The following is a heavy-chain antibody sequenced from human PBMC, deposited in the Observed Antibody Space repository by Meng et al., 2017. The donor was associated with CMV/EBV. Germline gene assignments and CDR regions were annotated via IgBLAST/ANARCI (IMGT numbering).Heavy chain of an antibody. CDR1: GFTFNSYA. J-gene: IGHJ6*02. V-gene: IGHV3-30-3*01. CDR2: ISYGGGNK. CDR3: ARDQVQAKVVPASDYYGMDV. Sequence: GGSLRLSCAASGFTFNSYAMHWVRQAPGKGLEWVAVISYGGGNKSYAHSVKGRFTISRDNSKNTLYLQMNSLRTDDTAVYYCARDQVQAKVVPASDYYGMDVWGQGTTVTVSS. D-gene: IGHD2-2*01.